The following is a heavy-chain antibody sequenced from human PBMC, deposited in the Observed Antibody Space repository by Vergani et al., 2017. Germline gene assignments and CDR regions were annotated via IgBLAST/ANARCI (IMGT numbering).Heavy chain of an antibody. CDR1: GGTFSSYA. D-gene: IGHD3-9*01. Sequence: QVQLVQSGAEVKKPGSSVKVSCKASGGTFSSYAISWVRQAPGQGLEWMGGIIPIFGTANYAQKFQGRVTITAEESTSTAYMELSSLRSEDTAVYYCVNERGTGYDILTGSWYWGQGTLVTVSS. J-gene: IGHJ4*02. V-gene: IGHV1-69*01. CDR2: IIPIFGTA. CDR3: VNERGTGYDILTGSWY.